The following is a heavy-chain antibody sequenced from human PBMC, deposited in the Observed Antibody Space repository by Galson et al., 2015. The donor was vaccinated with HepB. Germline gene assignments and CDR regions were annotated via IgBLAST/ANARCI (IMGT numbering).Heavy chain of an antibody. V-gene: IGHV1-2*02. CDR1: GYTFTGYY. CDR2: INPNSGGT. D-gene: IGHD6-19*01. CDR3: ARVGRSSGWYHYYGMDV. J-gene: IGHJ6*02. Sequence: SVKVSCKASGYTFTGYYMHWVQQAPGQGLEWMGWINPNSGGTNYAQKFQGRVTMTRDTSISTAYMELSRLRSDDTAVYYCARVGRSSGWYHYYGMDVWGQGTTVTVSS.